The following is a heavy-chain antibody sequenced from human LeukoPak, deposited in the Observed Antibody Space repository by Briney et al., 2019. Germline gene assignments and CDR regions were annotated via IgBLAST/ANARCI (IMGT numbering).Heavy chain of an antibody. J-gene: IGHJ4*02. CDR3: ARDLGGYSYGSHFDY. D-gene: IGHD5-18*01. CDR2: IKRKSDGGTT. Sequence: GGSLRLSCAASGLTFSNAWMSWVRQAPGKGLEWVGRIKRKSDGGTTDYAAPVKGRFTISRDDSKNTLYLQMNSLRAEDTAVYYCARDLGGYSYGSHFDYWGQGTLVTVSS. CDR1: GLTFSNAW. V-gene: IGHV3-15*01.